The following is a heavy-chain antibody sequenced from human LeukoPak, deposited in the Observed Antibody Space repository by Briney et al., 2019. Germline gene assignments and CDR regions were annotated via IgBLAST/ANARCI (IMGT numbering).Heavy chain of an antibody. CDR3: AKDVYSNYFYYYMAV. V-gene: IGHV3-21*04. J-gene: IGHJ6*03. CDR2: ISSSSSYI. CDR1: GFTFSSYS. Sequence: PGGSLRLSCAASGFTFSSYSMNWVRQAPGKGLEWVSSISSSSSYIYYADSVKGRFTISRDSSKNTLYLQMNSLRAEDTAVYYCAKDVYSNYFYYYMAVWGKGTTVTVSS. D-gene: IGHD4-11*01.